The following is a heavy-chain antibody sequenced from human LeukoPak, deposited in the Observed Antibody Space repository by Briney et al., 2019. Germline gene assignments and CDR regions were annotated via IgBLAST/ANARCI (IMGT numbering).Heavy chain of an antibody. V-gene: IGHV3-66*01. J-gene: IGHJ4*02. D-gene: IGHD3-3*01. Sequence: GGSLRLSCAASGFTISSNYMNWVRQAPGKGLEWVSVIYSGGSTYYADSVKGRFTISRDNSKNTLYLQMNSLRAEDTAVYYCARGEYYYTSPTLDYWGQGTLVTVSS. CDR2: IYSGGST. CDR3: ARGEYYYTSPTLDY. CDR1: GFTISSNY.